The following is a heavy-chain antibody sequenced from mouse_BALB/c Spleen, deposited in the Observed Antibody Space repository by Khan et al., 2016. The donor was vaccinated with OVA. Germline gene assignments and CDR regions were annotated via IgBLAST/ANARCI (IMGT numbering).Heavy chain of an antibody. J-gene: IGHJ3*01. CDR2: MFPGDGST. Sequence: QVQLKQSGAELVKPGASVKLSCKASGYTFTSYDINWVRQRPEQGLEWIGWMFPGDGSTKYNENFKGKATLTTDKSSSPAYMQLSRLTSEDSGASFCARGGNGGFAYWGQGTLVTVSA. V-gene: IGHV1-85*01. CDR3: ARGGNGGFAY. CDR1: GYTFTSYD.